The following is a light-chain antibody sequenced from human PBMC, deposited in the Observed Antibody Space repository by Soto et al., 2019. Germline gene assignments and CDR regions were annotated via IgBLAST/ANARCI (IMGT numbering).Light chain of an antibody. Sequence: QSALTQPRSVSGSPGQSVTISCTGTSSDVGGYNYVSWYQQHPGKAPKLMIYDVSQRPSGVPDRFSGSKSGNTASLTISGLQSEDEADYYCCSYAGSYTYVLGTGTKVTV. CDR2: DVS. CDR1: SSDVGGYNY. V-gene: IGLV2-11*01. J-gene: IGLJ1*01. CDR3: CSYAGSYTYV.